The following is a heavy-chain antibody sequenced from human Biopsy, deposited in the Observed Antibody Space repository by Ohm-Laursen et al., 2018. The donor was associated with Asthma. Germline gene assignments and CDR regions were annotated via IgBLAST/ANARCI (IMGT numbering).Heavy chain of an antibody. Sequence: ASVKVSYKASGYTFNSVAVMWVRQAPGQGLEWMGWINTNSGTPTYVQGFSGRFVFSLDPSVTTAYLQIDSLRSEDTGVYYCTRAGSTFVADYWGQGTLVTVSS. CDR3: TRAGSTFVADY. D-gene: IGHD5-12*01. J-gene: IGHJ4*01. CDR1: GYTFNSVA. CDR2: INTNSGTP. V-gene: IGHV7-4-1*01.